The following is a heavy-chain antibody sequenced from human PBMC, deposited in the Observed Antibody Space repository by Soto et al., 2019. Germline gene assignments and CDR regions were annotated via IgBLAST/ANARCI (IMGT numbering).Heavy chain of an antibody. D-gene: IGHD2-21*02. CDR3: ARGDRHGLSQPVHFDY. Sequence: QVQLVESGGGVVQPGRSLRLSCAASGFTFSTYAIHWVRQAPGKGLEWVAVISYDGHNEYYADSVKGRFIISRENSRNMLYLQMNSLRAEDTAVYYCARGDRHGLSQPVHFDYWGQGTLVTVSS. CDR2: ISYDGHNE. J-gene: IGHJ4*02. V-gene: IGHV3-30-3*01. CDR1: GFTFSTYA.